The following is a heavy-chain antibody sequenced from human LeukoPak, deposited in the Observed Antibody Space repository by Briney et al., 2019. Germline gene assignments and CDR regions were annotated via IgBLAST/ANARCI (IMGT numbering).Heavy chain of an antibody. CDR1: GGSISSSTYY. Sequence: SETLSLTCTVSGGSISSSTYYWDWLRQPPGRGLEWIGSIYYSGSTYNNPSLKSRVTISVDRSKNQFSLKLSSVTAADTAVYYCARHGSSSWYVDYWGQGTLVTVSS. D-gene: IGHD6-13*01. J-gene: IGHJ4*02. V-gene: IGHV4-39*01. CDR2: IYYSGST. CDR3: ARHGSSSWYVDY.